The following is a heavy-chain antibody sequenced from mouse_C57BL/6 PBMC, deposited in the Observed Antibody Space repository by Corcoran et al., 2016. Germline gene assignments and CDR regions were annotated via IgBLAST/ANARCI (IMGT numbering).Heavy chain of an antibody. Sequence: EVQLQQSGPELVKPGASVKISCKASGYTFTDYYMNWVKQSHGKSLEWIGDINPNNGGTSYNQKFKGKATLTVGKSSSTAYMELRSLTSEDSAVYYCARKKSYYYGSDYWGQGTTLTVSS. CDR2: INPNNGGT. D-gene: IGHD1-1*01. CDR3: ARKKSYYYGSDY. V-gene: IGHV1-26*01. J-gene: IGHJ2*01. CDR1: GYTFTDYY.